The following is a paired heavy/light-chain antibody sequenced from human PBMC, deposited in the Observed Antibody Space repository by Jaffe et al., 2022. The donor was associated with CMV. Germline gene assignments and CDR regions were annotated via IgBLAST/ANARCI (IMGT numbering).Heavy chain of an antibody. J-gene: IGHJ3*02. CDR3: ARLAGHSYYSDAFDI. CDR2: IFPTDSDT. CDR1: GYTFTNYW. Sequence: ELQLVQSGPEVKKPGESLKISCEAFGYTFTNYWIGWVRQMPGKGLEWIGIIFPTDSDTRSSPSFQGQVTLSADKSTNTAYLQWSSLKASDTAMYYCARLAGHSYYSDAFDIWGRGTMVTVSS. V-gene: IGHV5-51*01. D-gene: IGHD3-10*01.
Light chain of an antibody. CDR2: LSS. CDR1: QSLLHSNGHNY. Sequence: DIVMTQSPLSLPVTPGEPASISCTSSQSLLHSNGHNYVSWYLQKPGKSPQLLLYLSSNRAFGVPDRFSGSGSGTDFTLKVSRVEAEDVGLYYCMQALQTPYTFGQGTKLEIK. J-gene: IGKJ2*01. V-gene: IGKV2-28*01. CDR3: MQALQTPYT.